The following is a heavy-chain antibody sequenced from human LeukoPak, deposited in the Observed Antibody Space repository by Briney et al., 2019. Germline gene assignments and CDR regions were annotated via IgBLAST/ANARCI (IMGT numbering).Heavy chain of an antibody. V-gene: IGHV3-23*01. CDR3: AREEAEAFDI. Sequence: PGGSLRLSCAASGFTFSSYAMSWVRQAPGKGLEWVSTIGGGGESTYYADSVKGRFTISRDNAKNSLYLQMNSLRAEDTAVYYCAREEAEAFDIWGQGTMVTVSS. CDR2: IGGGGEST. CDR1: GFTFSSYA. J-gene: IGHJ3*02.